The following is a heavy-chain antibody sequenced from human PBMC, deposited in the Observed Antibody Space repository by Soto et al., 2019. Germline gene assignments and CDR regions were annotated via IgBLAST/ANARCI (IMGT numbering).Heavy chain of an antibody. Sequence: QVQLVESGGGVVQPGRSLRLSCAVSGFSFSSYAMHWVRQAPGKGLEWVAVISYDGSNEYYADSVKGRFTISRDNSKNTLSLEVNTLRVEYTAVYYCARVRSDFWSGFPYWGQGTLVTVSS. J-gene: IGHJ4*02. D-gene: IGHD3-3*01. CDR1: GFSFSSYA. CDR3: ARVRSDFWSGFPY. V-gene: IGHV3-30-3*01. CDR2: ISYDGSNE.